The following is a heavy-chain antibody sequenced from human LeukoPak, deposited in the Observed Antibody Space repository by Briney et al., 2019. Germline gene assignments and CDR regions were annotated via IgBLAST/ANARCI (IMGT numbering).Heavy chain of an antibody. CDR3: AASGLMVTYGMDV. V-gene: IGHV3-53*01. CDR2: IYSGGST. CDR1: GFTVSSNY. J-gene: IGHJ6*02. Sequence: PGGSLRLSCAASGFTVSSNYMSWVRQAPGKGLEWVSVIYSGGSTYYADSVKGRFTISRDNSKNTLYLQMNSLRAEDTAVYYCAASGLMVTYGMDVWGQGTTVTVSS. D-gene: IGHD2-8*01.